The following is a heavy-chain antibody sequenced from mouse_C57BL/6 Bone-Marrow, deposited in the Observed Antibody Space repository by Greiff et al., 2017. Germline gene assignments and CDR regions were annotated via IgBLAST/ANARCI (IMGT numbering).Heavy chain of an antibody. CDR2: IDPSVSST. CDR1: GYTFTSYW. Sequence: QLQQSGAELARPGASVKLSCKASGYTFTSYWMQWVKQRPGQGLEWIGEIDPSVSSTTYNQKFKGKATLTVDTSSSTAYMQLSSLTSEDSAVYYCAGKLYDYESGYAYWGQGTLGTVSA. D-gene: IGHD2-4*01. CDR3: AGKLYDYESGYAY. J-gene: IGHJ3*01. V-gene: IGHV1-50*01.